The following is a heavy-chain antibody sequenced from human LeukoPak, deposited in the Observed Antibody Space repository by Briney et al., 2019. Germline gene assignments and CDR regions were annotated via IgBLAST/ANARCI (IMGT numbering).Heavy chain of an antibody. CDR2: IYHSGST. J-gene: IGHJ4*02. D-gene: IGHD6-6*01. CDR1: GYSISSGYY. Sequence: SGTLSLTCTVSGYSISSGYYWGWIRQPPGKGLEWIGSIYHSGSTYYNPSLKSRVAISVDTSKNQFSLKLSSVTAADTAVYYCARAGSSSSTSYFDYWGQGTLVTVSS. V-gene: IGHV4-38-2*02. CDR3: ARAGSSSSTSYFDY.